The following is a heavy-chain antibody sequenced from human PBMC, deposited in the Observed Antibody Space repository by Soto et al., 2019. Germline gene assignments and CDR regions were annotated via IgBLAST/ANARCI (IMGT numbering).Heavy chain of an antibody. D-gene: IGHD2-8*01. CDR3: ARDKNLRVYAPYYYYYGMDV. Sequence: SVKVSCKASGGTFSSYAISWVRQAPGQGLEWMGGIIPIFGTANYAQKFQGRVTITADESTSTAYMELSSLRSEDTAVYYCARDKNLRVYAPYYYYYGMDVWGQGTTVTVSS. J-gene: IGHJ6*02. CDR1: GGTFSSYA. V-gene: IGHV1-69*13. CDR2: IIPIFGTA.